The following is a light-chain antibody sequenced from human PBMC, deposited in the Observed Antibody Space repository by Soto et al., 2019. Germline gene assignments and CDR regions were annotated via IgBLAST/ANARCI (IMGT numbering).Light chain of an antibody. CDR2: SAS. CDR1: QSVSSC. Sequence: EVVMTQSPATLSVFPGERVTLSCRASQSVSSCLAWYQQKPGQAPRLLIYSASTRATGIPARFSGSGSGTEFTLTISSLESEDFAVYYCQQYINGYTFGQGTKLEIK. J-gene: IGKJ2*01. CDR3: QQYINGYT. V-gene: IGKV3-15*01.